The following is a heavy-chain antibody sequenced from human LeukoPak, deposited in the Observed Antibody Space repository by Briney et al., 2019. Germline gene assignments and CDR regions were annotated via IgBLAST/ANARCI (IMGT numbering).Heavy chain of an antibody. CDR3: AREGLIDTAMVWVVYYYYGMDV. Sequence: GASVTVSCKASGYTFTSYGISWVRQAPGQGLEWMGWISAYNGNTNYARKLQGRVTMTTDTSTSTAYMELRSLRSDDTAVYYCAREGLIDTAMVWVVYYYYGMDVWGQGTTVTVSS. CDR1: GYTFTSYG. CDR2: ISAYNGNT. J-gene: IGHJ6*02. D-gene: IGHD5-18*01. V-gene: IGHV1-18*01.